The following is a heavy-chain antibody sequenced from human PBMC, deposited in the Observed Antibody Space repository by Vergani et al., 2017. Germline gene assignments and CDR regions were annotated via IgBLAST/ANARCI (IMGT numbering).Heavy chain of an antibody. V-gene: IGHV3-30*02. D-gene: IGHD3-22*01. J-gene: IGHJ6*02. CDR2: IRDDGSNT. Sequence: QVQLVESGGGVVQPGGSLRLSCAASGFTFSSYGMHWVRQAPGKGLEWVASIRDDGSNTYYADSVKGRFTISSDNSKNKLYLQMNSLRAEDTAVYCCAKASRSVVMWYYGMAVWSQGTTVTVSS. CDR3: AKASRSVVMWYYGMAV. CDR1: GFTFSSYG.